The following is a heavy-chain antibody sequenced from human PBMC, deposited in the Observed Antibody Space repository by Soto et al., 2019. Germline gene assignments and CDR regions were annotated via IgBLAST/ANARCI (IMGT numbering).Heavy chain of an antibody. V-gene: IGHV3-33*01. J-gene: IGHJ6*02. Sequence: QVQLVESGGGVVQPGRSLRLSCAASGFTFSSYGMHWVHQAPGKGLEWVAVIWYDGSNKYYADSVKGRFTISRDNSKNTLYLQMNSLRAEDTAVYYCARDLMPHMWFGGMDVWGQGTTVTVSS. CDR1: GFTFSSYG. D-gene: IGHD3-10*01. CDR2: IWYDGSNK. CDR3: ARDLMPHMWFGGMDV.